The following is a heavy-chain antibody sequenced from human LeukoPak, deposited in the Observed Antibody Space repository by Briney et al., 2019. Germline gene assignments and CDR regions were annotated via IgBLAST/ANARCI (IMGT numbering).Heavy chain of an antibody. CDR1: GFTVSSNY. V-gene: IGHV3-66*04. J-gene: IGHJ3*02. CDR2: IYSGGST. Sequence: GGSLRLSCAASGFTVSSNYMSWVRQAPGKGLEWVSVIYSGGSTYYADSVKGRFTISRDNSKNTLYLQMNSLRAEDTAVYYCARLMYSSSYDAFDIWGQGTMVTVSS. D-gene: IGHD6-13*01. CDR3: ARLMYSSSYDAFDI.